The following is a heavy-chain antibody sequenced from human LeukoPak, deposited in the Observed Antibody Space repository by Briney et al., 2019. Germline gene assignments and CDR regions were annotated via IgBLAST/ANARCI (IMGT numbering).Heavy chain of an antibody. D-gene: IGHD3-10*02. CDR3: AKTDYYVRFDP. Sequence: GGSLRLSCAASGFTFRSTVMTWVRQAPGKGLEWVSTISPDGKYIYYADSLRGRFTMSRDNSKNTLFLQMNSLRAEDTAVYYCAKTDYYVRFDPWGQGTLVTVSS. CDR2: ISPDGKYI. J-gene: IGHJ5*02. V-gene: IGHV3-23*01. CDR1: GFTFRSTV.